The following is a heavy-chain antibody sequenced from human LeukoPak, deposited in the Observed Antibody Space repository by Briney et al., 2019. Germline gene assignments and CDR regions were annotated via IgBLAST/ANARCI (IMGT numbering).Heavy chain of an antibody. D-gene: IGHD6-19*01. CDR3: AKLPVAGLYFDY. CDR1: GFTFSSYW. V-gene: IGHV3-23*01. J-gene: IGHJ4*02. CDR2: ISGSGGST. Sequence: GGSLRLSCAASGFTFSSYWMNWVRQAPGKGLEWISAISGSGGSTYYVDSVKGRFTISRDNSKNTLYLQMNSLRVEDTAVYYCAKLPVAGLYFDYWGQGTLVTVSS.